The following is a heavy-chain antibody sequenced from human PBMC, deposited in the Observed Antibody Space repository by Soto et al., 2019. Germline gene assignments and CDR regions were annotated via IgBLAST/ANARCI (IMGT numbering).Heavy chain of an antibody. CDR3: ARVANYDILTGYYNPHAFDI. CDR1: GYTFTSYD. Sequence: QVQLVQSGAEVKKPGASVKVSCKASGYTFTSYDINWVRQATGQGLEWMGWMNPNSGNTGYAQKFQGRVTMTRNTSISTAYMELSSLRSEDTAVYYCARVANYDILTGYYNPHAFDIWGQGTMVTVSS. J-gene: IGHJ3*02. D-gene: IGHD3-9*01. V-gene: IGHV1-8*01. CDR2: MNPNSGNT.